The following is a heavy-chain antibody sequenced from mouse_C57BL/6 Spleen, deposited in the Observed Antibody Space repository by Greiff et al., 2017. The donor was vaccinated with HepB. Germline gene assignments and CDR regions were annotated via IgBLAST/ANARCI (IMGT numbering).Heavy chain of an antibody. CDR3: ARERGYGDYYAMDY. D-gene: IGHD2-2*01. CDR2: IDPSDSYT. V-gene: IGHV1-59*01. J-gene: IGHJ4*01. Sequence: QVQLQQPGAELVRPGTSVKLSCKASGYTFTSYWMHWVKQRPGQGLEWIGVIDPSDSYTNYNQKFKGKATLTVDTSSSTAYMQLSSLTSEDSAVYYCARERGYGDYYAMDYWGQGTSVTVSS. CDR1: GYTFTSYW.